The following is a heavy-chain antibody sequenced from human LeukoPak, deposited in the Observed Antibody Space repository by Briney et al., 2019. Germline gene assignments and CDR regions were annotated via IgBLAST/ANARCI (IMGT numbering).Heavy chain of an antibody. D-gene: IGHD3-9*01. Sequence: GGSPRLSCAASGFSFSTYTMNWVRQAPGKGLEWVSSISSSSSYLYYADSVKGRFTISRDNAKKSLYLQMNSLRAEDTAVYYCARGANYVILTGYLDYWGQGTLVTVSS. CDR3: ARGANYVILTGYLDY. CDR2: ISSSSSYL. CDR1: GFSFSTYT. J-gene: IGHJ4*02. V-gene: IGHV3-21*01.